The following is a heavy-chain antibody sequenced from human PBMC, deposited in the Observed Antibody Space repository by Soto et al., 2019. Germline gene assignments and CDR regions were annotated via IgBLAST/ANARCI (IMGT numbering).Heavy chain of an antibody. Sequence: EVHLVESGGGLIQPGGSLRLSCAASGFAVSSNYMSWVRQAPGKGLEWVSVIYSGGSTHYADSVKGRFTISSDNSKNTLYLQMNSLRAEDTAVYYCARDANSYDTPEPFGYWGQGSRVTVSP. CDR2: IYSGGST. CDR3: ARDANSYDTPEPFGY. V-gene: IGHV3-53*01. CDR1: GFAVSSNY. D-gene: IGHD5-18*01. J-gene: IGHJ4*02.